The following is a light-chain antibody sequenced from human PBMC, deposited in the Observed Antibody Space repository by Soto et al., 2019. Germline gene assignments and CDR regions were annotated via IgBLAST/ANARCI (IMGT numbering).Light chain of an antibody. CDR1: QSVSSSY. CDR2: GAS. V-gene: IGKV3-20*01. Sequence: EIVLTQSPGTLSLSPGERATLSCRASQSVSSSYLAWYQQKPGQAPRLLIYGASNRATGIPDRFSGSGSETDFTLTISRLEPEDFAVYYCHQYGSSPATFGQGTKVDIK. CDR3: HQYGSSPAT. J-gene: IGKJ1*01.